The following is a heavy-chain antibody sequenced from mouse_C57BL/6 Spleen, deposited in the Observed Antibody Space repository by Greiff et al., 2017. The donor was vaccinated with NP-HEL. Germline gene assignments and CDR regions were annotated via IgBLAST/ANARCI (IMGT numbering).Heavy chain of an antibody. D-gene: IGHD2-1*01. J-gene: IGHJ2*01. Sequence: QVQLQQPGAELVKPGASVKMSCKASGYTFTSYWITWVKQRPGQGLEWIGDIYPGSGSTNYNEKFKSKATLTVDTSSSTAYMQLSSLTSEDSAVYYCARALSYGNYLDYWGQGTTLTVSS. CDR1: GYTFTSYW. CDR3: ARALSYGNYLDY. CDR2: IYPGSGST. V-gene: IGHV1-55*01.